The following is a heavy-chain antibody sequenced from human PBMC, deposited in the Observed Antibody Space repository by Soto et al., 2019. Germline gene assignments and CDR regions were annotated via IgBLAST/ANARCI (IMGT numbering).Heavy chain of an antibody. D-gene: IGHD3-10*01. Sequence: SGPTLVNPTQTLTLTCTFSGFSLSTSGVGVGWIRQPPGKALEWLALIYWDDDKRYSPSLKSRLTITKDTSKNQVVLTMTNMDPVDTATYYCAHSRGLLWFGKYYYYMDVWGKGTTVTVSS. CDR1: GFSLSTSGVG. V-gene: IGHV2-5*02. J-gene: IGHJ6*03. CDR3: AHSRGLLWFGKYYYYMDV. CDR2: IYWDDDK.